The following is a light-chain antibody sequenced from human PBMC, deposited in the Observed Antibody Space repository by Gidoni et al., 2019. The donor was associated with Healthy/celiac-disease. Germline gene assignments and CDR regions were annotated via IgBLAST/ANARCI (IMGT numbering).Light chain of an antibody. CDR1: SSHIGNNY. Sequence: QSVLTQPPSVSAAPGQKVTISCSGSSSHIGNNYVSWYQQLPGTAPQLLIYDNNKRPSWIPGRFPGSKAGPSATLGITRLQSGVGADYFCGTWVSRPSALFGGGTKLTVL. CDR2: DNN. CDR3: GTWVSRPSAL. V-gene: IGLV1-51*01. J-gene: IGLJ3*02.